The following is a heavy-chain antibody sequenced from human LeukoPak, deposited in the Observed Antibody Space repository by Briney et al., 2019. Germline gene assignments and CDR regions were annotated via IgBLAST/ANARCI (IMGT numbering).Heavy chain of an antibody. V-gene: IGHV3-7*01. CDR2: IKQDGSEK. CDR1: GLTFSSYW. CDR3: ARSRKAYYDSSGFHLD. Sequence: GGSLRLSCAASGLTFSSYWMSWVRQAPGKGLEWVANIKQDGSEKYYVDSVKGRFTISRDNAKNSLYLQMNSLRAEDTAVYYCARSRKAYYDSSGFHLDWGQGTLVTVSS. J-gene: IGHJ4*02. D-gene: IGHD3-22*01.